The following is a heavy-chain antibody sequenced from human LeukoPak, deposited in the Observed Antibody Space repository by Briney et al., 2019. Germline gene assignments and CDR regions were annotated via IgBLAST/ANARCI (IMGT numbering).Heavy chain of an antibody. V-gene: IGHV4-4*07. J-gene: IGHJ4*02. Sequence: TPSETLSLTCTVSGVSISSYYWSWIRQPAGKGLEWIGRIYTSGSTNYNPSLKSRVTISVDKSKNQFSLKLSSVTAADTAVYYCARDLGIAAAGTGFDYWGQGTLVTVSS. D-gene: IGHD6-13*01. CDR3: ARDLGIAAAGTGFDY. CDR1: GVSISSYY. CDR2: IYTSGST.